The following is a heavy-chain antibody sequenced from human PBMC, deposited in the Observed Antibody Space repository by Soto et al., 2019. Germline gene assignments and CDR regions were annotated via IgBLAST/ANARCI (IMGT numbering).Heavy chain of an antibody. Sequence: TLSLTCTGSGGSIKSDYYWAWVRQPPGGGLEWMGYKYYSGATDSDPSLEARVSFSVDTSKNQFFLNLTSVTVADTAVYYCARGTPNYFYYGLDVWGPGIPVTVSS. CDR2: KYYSGAT. CDR3: ARGTPNYFYYGLDV. V-gene: IGHV4-30-4*01. CDR1: GGSIKSDYY. J-gene: IGHJ6*02.